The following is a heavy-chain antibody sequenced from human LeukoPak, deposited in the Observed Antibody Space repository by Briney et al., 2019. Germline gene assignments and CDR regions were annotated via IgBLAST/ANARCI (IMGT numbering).Heavy chain of an antibody. CDR2: IKEDGSEE. CDR1: GFTFSNYW. CDR3: ARASKPWLQLT. D-gene: IGHD5-24*01. V-gene: IGHV3-7*05. Sequence: PGGSLRLSCAASGFTFSNYWMICVRQAQGKGLEWVGNIKEDGSEERYADPVRGRFTISRDNAQTSIYLQMNSLRAEDTAVYYCARASKPWLQLTWGQGTLVTVSS. J-gene: IGHJ5*02.